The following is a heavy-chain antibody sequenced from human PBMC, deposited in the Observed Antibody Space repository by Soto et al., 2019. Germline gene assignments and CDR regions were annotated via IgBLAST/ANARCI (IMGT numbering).Heavy chain of an antibody. J-gene: IGHJ5*02. CDR3: ATGGNDYGDYRGTDWFDP. CDR2: IYYSGST. CDR1: GGSISSSSYY. V-gene: IGHV4-39*01. Sequence: QLQLQESGPGLVKPSETLSLTCTVSGGSISSSSYYWGWIRQPPGKGLEWIGSIYYSGSTYYNPSLKSRVTISVDTSKNQFSLKLSSVTAADTAVYYCATGGNDYGDYRGTDWFDPWGQGTLVTVSS. D-gene: IGHD4-17*01.